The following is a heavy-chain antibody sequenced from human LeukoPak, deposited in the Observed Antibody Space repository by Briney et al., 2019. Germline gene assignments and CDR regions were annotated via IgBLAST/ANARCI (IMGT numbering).Heavy chain of an antibody. Sequence: SETLSLTCTVSGGSISSGGYYWSWIRQHPGKGLEWIGYIYYSGSTYYNPSLKSRVTISVDTSKNQFSLKLSSVTAADTAVYYCARGGSGYYSGGSCYSFDYWGQGTLVTVSS. CDR2: IYYSGST. V-gene: IGHV4-31*03. CDR3: ARGGSGYYSGGSCYSFDY. CDR1: GGSISSGGYY. D-gene: IGHD2-15*01. J-gene: IGHJ4*02.